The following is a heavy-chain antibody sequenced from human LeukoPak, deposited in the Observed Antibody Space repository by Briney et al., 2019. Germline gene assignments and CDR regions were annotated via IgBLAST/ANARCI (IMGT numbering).Heavy chain of an antibody. CDR1: GYTFTGYY. D-gene: IGHD3-22*01. Sequence: ASVKVSCKASGYTFTGYYMHWVRQAPGQGLEWMGWINPNSGGTNYAQKFQGRVTMTRDTSISTAYMELSRLRSDDTAVCYCARDTVIGYYYDSSGYYSSAFDIWGQGTMVTVSS. CDR3: ARDTVIGYYYDSSGYYSSAFDI. J-gene: IGHJ3*02. CDR2: INPNSGGT. V-gene: IGHV1-2*02.